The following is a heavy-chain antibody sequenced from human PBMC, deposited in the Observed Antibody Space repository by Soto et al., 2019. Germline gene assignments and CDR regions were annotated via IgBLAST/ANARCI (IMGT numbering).Heavy chain of an antibody. Sequence: PGEALKGSGKGSGYSFTSYWIGWVRQMPGKGLEWMGIIYPGDSDTRYSPSFQGQVTISADKSISTAYLQWSSLKASDTAMYYCARPRRGIAAAVDVWGQGTTVTVSS. CDR2: IYPGDSDT. V-gene: IGHV5-51*01. CDR1: GYSFTSYW. J-gene: IGHJ6*02. CDR3: ARPRRGIAAAVDV. D-gene: IGHD6-13*01.